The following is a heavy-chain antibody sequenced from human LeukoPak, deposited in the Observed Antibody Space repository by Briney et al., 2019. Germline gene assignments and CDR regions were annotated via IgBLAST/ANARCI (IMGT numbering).Heavy chain of an antibody. CDR3: ARAGNFDWSKEYYYGMDV. D-gene: IGHD3-9*01. Sequence: SETLSLTCSVSGVSMNSQYLNWIRPPPGKGLEWIGYIYYSGSHNYNPTLQSRVTISVDTSRTQSSPKLSSVTAADTAVYYCARAGNFDWSKEYYYGMDVWGQGTTVTVSS. J-gene: IGHJ6*02. CDR2: IYYSGSH. CDR1: GVSMNSQY. V-gene: IGHV4-59*11.